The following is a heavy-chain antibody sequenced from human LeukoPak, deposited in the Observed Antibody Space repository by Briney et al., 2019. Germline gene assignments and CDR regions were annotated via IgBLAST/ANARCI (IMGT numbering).Heavy chain of an antibody. J-gene: IGHJ4*02. CDR1: GLTFSKSW. CDR3: ASDVGVD. D-gene: IGHD3-16*01. V-gene: IGHV3-7*01. CDR2: IKEDGSEK. Sequence: GGSLRLSCAASGLTFSKSWMTWVRQAPGKGLEWVANIKEDGSEKYYEDSVKGRFTISRDNGQNSLYLQMNSLRIEDTAVYYCASDVGVDWGQRTLVTVSS.